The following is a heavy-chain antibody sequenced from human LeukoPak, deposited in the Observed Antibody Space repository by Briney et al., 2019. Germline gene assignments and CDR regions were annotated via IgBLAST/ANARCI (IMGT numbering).Heavy chain of an antibody. Sequence: VASVKVSCKASGYTFTGYYMHWVRQAPGQGLEWMGWINPNSGGTNYAQKFQGRVTMTRDTSISTAYMELSRLRSDDTAVYYCARGGWFGELSTNDAFDIWGQGTMVTVSS. D-gene: IGHD3-10*01. CDR3: ARGGWFGELSTNDAFDI. CDR2: INPNSGGT. CDR1: GYTFTGYY. V-gene: IGHV1-2*02. J-gene: IGHJ3*02.